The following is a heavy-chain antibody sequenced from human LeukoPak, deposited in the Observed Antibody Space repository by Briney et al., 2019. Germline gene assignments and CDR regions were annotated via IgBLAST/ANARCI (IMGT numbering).Heavy chain of an antibody. CDR1: GYTFTYRY. D-gene: IGHD2/OR15-2a*01. J-gene: IGHJ4*02. V-gene: IGHV1-45*02. CDR3: TSGPLSSEFDY. Sequence: GASVKVSCKTSGYTFTYRYLHWVRQAPGQAREWVGWITPFNGNTNYAQKFQVRVTITRDRSVSTAYMELSSLRSEDTAMYYCTSGPLSSEFDYWGQGTLVTVSS. CDR2: ITPFNGNT.